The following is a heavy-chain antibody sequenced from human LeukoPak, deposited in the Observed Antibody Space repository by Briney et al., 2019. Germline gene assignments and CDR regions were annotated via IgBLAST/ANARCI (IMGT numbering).Heavy chain of an antibody. CDR1: GGTFSRYA. D-gene: IGHD3-22*01. V-gene: IGHV1-69*01. Sequence: GSSVKVSCKASGGTFSRYAISWVRQAPGQGLEWMGGIIPIFGTANYAQKFQGRVTITADESTSTAYMELSSLRSEDTAVYYCARCAPSGSNWFDPWGQGTLVTVSS. CDR2: IIPIFGTA. J-gene: IGHJ5*02. CDR3: ARCAPSGSNWFDP.